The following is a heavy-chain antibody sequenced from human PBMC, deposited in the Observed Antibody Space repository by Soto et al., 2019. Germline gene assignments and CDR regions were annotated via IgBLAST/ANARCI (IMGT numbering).Heavy chain of an antibody. CDR2: IKNKANSYTT. CDR1: GFTFSDHY. D-gene: IGHD3-10*01. Sequence: EVQLVESGGGLVQPGGSLRLSCAASGFTFSDHYMDWVRQAPGKGLEWVGRIKNKANSYTTEYAASVKGRFTISRDDSRNSLYLQMISLRTEDTAVYYCTRVKLCIXXGXXRVLDVWXKGTTVTVSS. CDR3: TRVKLCIXXGXXRVLDV. J-gene: IGHJ6*04. V-gene: IGHV3-72*01.